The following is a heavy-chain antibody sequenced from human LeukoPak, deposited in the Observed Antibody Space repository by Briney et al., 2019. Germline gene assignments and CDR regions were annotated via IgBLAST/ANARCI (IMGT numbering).Heavy chain of an antibody. CDR1: GFTFSSYG. D-gene: IGHD3-22*01. CDR3: ARGPPGLTIVVDYYFDY. Sequence: GGSLRLSCAASGFTFSSYGMHWVRQAPGKGLEWVAVIWYDGSNKYYADSVKGRFTISRDNSKNTLYLQMNSLRAEDTAVYYCARGPPGLTIVVDYYFDYWGQGTLVTVSS. J-gene: IGHJ4*02. V-gene: IGHV3-33*01. CDR2: IWYDGSNK.